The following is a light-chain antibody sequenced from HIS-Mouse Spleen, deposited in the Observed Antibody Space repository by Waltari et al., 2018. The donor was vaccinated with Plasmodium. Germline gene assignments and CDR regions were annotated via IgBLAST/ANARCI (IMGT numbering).Light chain of an antibody. CDR1: ALPKPY. CDR2: EDS. V-gene: IGLV3-10*01. Sequence: SYELTQPPSVSVSPGQTARITCSGAALPKPYSYWYQRKTGQAPVLVIYEDSKRPAGIPERFSGSSSGTMATLTISGAQVEDEADYYCYSTDSSGNHRVFGGGTKLTVL. CDR3: YSTDSSGNHRV. J-gene: IGLJ3*02.